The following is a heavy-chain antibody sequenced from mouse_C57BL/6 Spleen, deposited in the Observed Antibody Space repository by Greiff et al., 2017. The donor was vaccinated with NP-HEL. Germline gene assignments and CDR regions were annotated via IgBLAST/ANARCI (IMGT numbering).Heavy chain of an antibody. D-gene: IGHD2-1*01. CDR1: GFSFTSYG. J-gene: IGHJ4*01. CDR3: GEPGYYGKDYAMDY. Sequence: VKVEESGPGLVAPSPSLSISCTVSGFSFTSYGVSWVRQPPGKGLEWLGVIWGDGSTTYHSALISRLSISKDNSKSQVFLKLNRLQTDDTATYYCGEPGYYGKDYAMDYWGQGTSVTVSS. CDR2: IWGDGST. V-gene: IGHV2-3*01.